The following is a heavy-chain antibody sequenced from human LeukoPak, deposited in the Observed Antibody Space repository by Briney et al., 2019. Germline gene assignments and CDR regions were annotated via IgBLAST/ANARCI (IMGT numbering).Heavy chain of an antibody. CDR3: AKEKQLEPFDC. CDR2: IQFDGSDI. D-gene: IGHD1-1*01. Sequence: PGGSLRLSCAASGFTFSNYGVHWVRQAPGKGLEWVAFIQFDGSDIFYADSVKGRFSVSRDNSKNTLYLQMNSLRAGDTAVYYCAKEKQLEPFDCWGQGTLVTVSS. V-gene: IGHV3-30*02. J-gene: IGHJ4*02. CDR1: GFTFSNYG.